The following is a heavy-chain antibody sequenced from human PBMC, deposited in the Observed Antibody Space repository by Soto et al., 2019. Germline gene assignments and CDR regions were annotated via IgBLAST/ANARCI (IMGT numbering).Heavy chain of an antibody. J-gene: IGHJ4*02. CDR1: GFTFSNAW. CDR3: ATGAMGCPGFDY. V-gene: IGHV3-15*07. D-gene: IGHD1-26*01. Sequence: EVQLVESGGGLVKPGESLRLSCAGSGFTFSNAWMNWVRQAPGRGLEWVGRIKSKVNGGTTDYTGPGKGRFTISRDDSRNTVYLQVNSLKIEDTAVYYCATGAMGCPGFDYWGQGTLVTVSS. CDR2: IKSKVNGGTT.